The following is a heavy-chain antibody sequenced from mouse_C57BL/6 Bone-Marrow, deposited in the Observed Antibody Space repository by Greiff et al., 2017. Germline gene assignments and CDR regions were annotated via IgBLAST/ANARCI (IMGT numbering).Heavy chain of an antibody. CDR1: GYTFTSYW. V-gene: IGHV1-69*01. CDR2: IDPSDSYT. CDR3: ARITTVAATRYFDD. J-gene: IGHJ2*01. D-gene: IGHD1-1*01. Sequence: VQLQQPGAELVMPGASVKLSCKASGYTFTSYWMHWVKQRPGQGLEWIGEIDPSDSYTNYNQKFKGKSTLTVDKSSSTAYMQLSSLTSEDSAVYYCARITTVAATRYFDDWGQGTTLTVSS.